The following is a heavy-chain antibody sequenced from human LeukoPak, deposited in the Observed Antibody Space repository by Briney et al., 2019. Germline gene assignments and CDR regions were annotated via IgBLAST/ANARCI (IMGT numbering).Heavy chain of an antibody. V-gene: IGHV4-39*07. J-gene: IGHJ4*02. CDR3: AREPTMVRGGIDY. CDR1: GGSISSSSYY. CDR2: IYYSGST. D-gene: IGHD3-10*01. Sequence: SETLSLTCTVSGGSISSSSYYWGWIRQPPGKGLEWIGSIYYSGSTYYNPSLKSRVTISVDTSKNQFSLKLSSGTAADTAVYYCAREPTMVRGGIDYWGQGTLVTVSS.